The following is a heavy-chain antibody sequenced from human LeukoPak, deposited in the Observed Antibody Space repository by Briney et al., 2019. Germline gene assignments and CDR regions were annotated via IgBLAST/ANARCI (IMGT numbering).Heavy chain of an antibody. J-gene: IGHJ4*02. CDR2: ISWRSGSI. CDR1: AFTFDDYA. CDR3: AKAEGASVRGVVGFGY. Sequence: QSGGSLRLSCSASAFTFDDYAMHWVRQAPGNGLEWVSGISWRSGSIGYADCVKGRFTNPRDNAKNSLYLQTNSLRAEDMALYYCAKAEGASVRGVVGFGYWGQGNVVTVSS. V-gene: IGHV3-9*03. D-gene: IGHD1-26*01.